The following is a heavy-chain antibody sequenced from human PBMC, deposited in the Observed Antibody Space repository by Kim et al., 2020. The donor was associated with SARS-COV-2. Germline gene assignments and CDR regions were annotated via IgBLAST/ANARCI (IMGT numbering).Heavy chain of an antibody. J-gene: IGHJ6*02. V-gene: IGHV3-33*06. D-gene: IGHD5-12*01. Sequence: KARFTISRDNSENTLYMQMNSRRAEDTAVYYCAKYVYDWELGDYYGMDVWGQGTTLTVSS. CDR3: AKYVYDWELGDYYGMDV.